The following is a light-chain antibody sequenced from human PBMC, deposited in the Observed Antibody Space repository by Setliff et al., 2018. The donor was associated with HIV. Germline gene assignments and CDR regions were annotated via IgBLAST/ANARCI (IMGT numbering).Light chain of an antibody. CDR3: ASWDDSLKVYV. V-gene: IGLV1-40*01. J-gene: IGLJ1*01. CDR1: SSNIGTGYD. CDR2: DNN. Sequence: QSVLTQPPSVSGAPGQRVTISCTGSSSNIGTGYDVHWYQQLPGTAPKLLIHDNNNRPSGVPDRFSGSKSGTSASLAISGLRSEDEAEYYCASWDDSLKVYVFGSGTKVTVL.